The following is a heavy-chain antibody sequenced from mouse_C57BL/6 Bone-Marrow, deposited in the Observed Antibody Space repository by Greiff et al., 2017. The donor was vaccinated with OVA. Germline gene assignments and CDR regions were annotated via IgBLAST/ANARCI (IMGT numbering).Heavy chain of an antibody. CDR2: IRNKANGYTT. J-gene: IGHJ2*01. D-gene: IGHD1-1*01. CDR1: GFTFTDYY. V-gene: IGHV7-3*01. Sequence: EVKLVESGGGLVQPGGSLSLSCAASGFTFTDYYMSWVRQPPGKALEWLGFIRNKANGYTTEYSASVKGRFTISRDNSQSILYLQMNALRAEDSATYYCARFPLITTRGFDYWGQGTTLTVSS. CDR3: ARFPLITTRGFDY.